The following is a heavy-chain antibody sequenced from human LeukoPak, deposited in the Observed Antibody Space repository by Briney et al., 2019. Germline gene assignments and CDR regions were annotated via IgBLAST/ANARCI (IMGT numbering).Heavy chain of an antibody. CDR2: IYYTGST. D-gene: IGHD3-9*01. CDR3: ASLNYDVLAGYKG. Sequence: SETLSLTCSVSGDSISSSTYFWAWIRQPPGKGLEWIGSIYYTGSTYYNPSLKSRVTISVDTSKNRFSLKLSSVTDADTAVYYCASLNYDVLAGYKGWGQGTLVTVSS. V-gene: IGHV4-39*01. CDR1: GDSISSSTYF. J-gene: IGHJ4*02.